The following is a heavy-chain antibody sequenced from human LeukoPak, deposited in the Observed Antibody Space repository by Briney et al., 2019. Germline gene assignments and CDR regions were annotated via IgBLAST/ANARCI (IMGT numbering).Heavy chain of an antibody. CDR3: AKDSAVTTSFDY. Sequence: PGGSLRLSCAASGFTFSNYGMHWVRQAPGKGLEWVTFIRYDGSEKYYADSVKGRFTIFRGNSKNTLYLQMNSLRAEDTAVYYCAKDSAVTTSFDYWGQGTLVTVSS. J-gene: IGHJ4*02. CDR2: IRYDGSEK. D-gene: IGHD4-17*01. CDR1: GFTFSNYG. V-gene: IGHV3-30*02.